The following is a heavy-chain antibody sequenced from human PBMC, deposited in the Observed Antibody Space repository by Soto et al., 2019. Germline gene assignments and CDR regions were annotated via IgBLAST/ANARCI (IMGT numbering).Heavy chain of an antibody. V-gene: IGHV3-74*01. CDR1: GFTFSHYW. Sequence: EVQLVESGGGLVQPGGSLRLSCVASGFTFSHYWMHWVREAPGKGLLWVSRITSDGSNTAYADSVKGRFTISRDNAKNPLDLHLTSLRAEDTAIYYCASLLWGSVSTDYWGQGILVTVSS. J-gene: IGHJ4*02. D-gene: IGHD2-21*01. CDR2: ITSDGSNT. CDR3: ASLLWGSVSTDY.